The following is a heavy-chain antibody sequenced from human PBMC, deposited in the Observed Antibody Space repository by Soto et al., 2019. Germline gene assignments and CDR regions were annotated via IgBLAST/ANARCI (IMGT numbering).Heavy chain of an antibody. CDR1: GFTFSSYA. V-gene: IGHV3-23*01. CDR2: ISGSGGST. CDR3: AKARMVGATSEFDY. Sequence: GGSLRLSCAASGFTFSSYAMSWVRQAPGKGLEWVSGISGSGGSTYYADSVKGRFTISRGNSKNTLYLQMNSLRADDTAVYYCAKARMVGATSEFDYWGQRSLVTVSS. D-gene: IGHD1-26*01. J-gene: IGHJ4*02.